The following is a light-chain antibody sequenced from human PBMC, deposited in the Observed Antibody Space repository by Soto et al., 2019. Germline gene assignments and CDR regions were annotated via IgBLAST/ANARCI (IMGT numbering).Light chain of an antibody. CDR2: ENN. Sequence: QSVLTQPPSVSAAPGQKVTLSGSGSSSNIGNNYVSWYQQLPGTAPKLLIYENNKRPSGIPDRFSGSKSGTSATLGITGLQTGDEADYYCGTWDSSLSAYVFGTGTKLTVL. J-gene: IGLJ1*01. V-gene: IGLV1-51*02. CDR3: GTWDSSLSAYV. CDR1: SSNIGNNY.